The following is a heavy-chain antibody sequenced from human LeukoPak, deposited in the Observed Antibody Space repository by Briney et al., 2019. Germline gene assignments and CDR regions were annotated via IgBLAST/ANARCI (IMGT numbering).Heavy chain of an antibody. Sequence: SETLSLTCSVSGGSINVNYWSWIRQPPGKGLEWIGYIYHSGSTNYNPSLNSRVDMSVDTSRNQFSLRLNSVTAADTAVYYCARGPYGSSWYVWGQGTLVTGSS. V-gene: IGHV4-59*01. CDR3: ARGPYGSSWYV. D-gene: IGHD6-13*01. J-gene: IGHJ4*02. CDR1: GGSINVNY. CDR2: IYHSGST.